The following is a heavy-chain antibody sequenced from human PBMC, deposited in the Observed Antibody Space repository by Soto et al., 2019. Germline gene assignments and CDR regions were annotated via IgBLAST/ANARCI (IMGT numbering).Heavy chain of an antibody. CDR3: AKDLTRQLAYWLDP. J-gene: IGHJ5*02. V-gene: IGHV1-2*02. CDR1: GFSFTGYY. D-gene: IGHD6-6*01. CDR2: INAHSGGT. Sequence: ASVKVSCKASGFSFTGYYIHWLRQAPGQGLEWMGWINAHSGGTEYAQRFQGRVTLTRDTSIATAYLTLTSLTSDDTALYYCAKDLTRQLAYWLDPWGQGTQVTVSS.